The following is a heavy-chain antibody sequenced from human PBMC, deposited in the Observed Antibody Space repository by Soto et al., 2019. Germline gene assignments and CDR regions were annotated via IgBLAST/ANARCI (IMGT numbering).Heavy chain of an antibody. CDR1: GGYISSTSYY. CDR3: ARGLRWTRTFDF. D-gene: IGHD3-3*01. J-gene: IGHJ4*02. Sequence: SETLSLTCSVSGGYISSTSYYWAWIRQSPGTGLQWIGSLYYTGSTYYNPSLKGRVDISADTSKNQFFLRLTSVTAADTAVYYCARGLRWTRTFDFWGPGALVTVSS. CDR2: LYYTGST. V-gene: IGHV4-39*01.